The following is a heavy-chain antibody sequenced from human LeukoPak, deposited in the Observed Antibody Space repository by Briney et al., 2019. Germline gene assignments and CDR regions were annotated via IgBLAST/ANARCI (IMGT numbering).Heavy chain of an antibody. V-gene: IGHV4-34*01. Sequence: SETPSLTCAVYGGSFSGYYWSWIRQPPGKGLEWIGEINHSGSTNYNPSLKSRVTISVDTSKNQFSLKLSSVTAADTAVYYCARRIVRYFDWLLGPFDYWGQGTLVTVSS. CDR3: ARRIVRYFDWLLGPFDY. J-gene: IGHJ4*02. CDR2: INHSGST. CDR1: GGSFSGYY. D-gene: IGHD3-9*01.